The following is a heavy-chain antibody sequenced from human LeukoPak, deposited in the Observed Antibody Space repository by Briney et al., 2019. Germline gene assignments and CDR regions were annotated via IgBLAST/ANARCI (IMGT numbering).Heavy chain of an antibody. CDR2: MNPNSGNT. J-gene: IGHJ5*02. CDR3: GGDYSGSRSSSCDP. D-gene: IGHD3-10*01. V-gene: IGHV1-8*01. CDR1: VYTFTSYD. Sequence: GASVKVSLKASVYTFTSYDINWVRQATGQGLEWMGWMNPNSGNTVYAQKFQGRVTRIRNASISTAYMELSSLGSADTAVDYFGGDYSGSRSSSCDPWGEGTLVTVSS.